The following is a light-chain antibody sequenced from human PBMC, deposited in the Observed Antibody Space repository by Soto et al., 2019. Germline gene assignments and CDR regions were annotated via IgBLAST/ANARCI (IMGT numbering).Light chain of an antibody. Sequence: QSALTQPASVSGSPGQSITISCTGTSSDVGGYKYVSWYQQHPGKAPKLMIYEVSNRPSGVSNRFSGSKSGNTASLTISGLQAEDEADYYCSSYTSSSIPWVFGGGTKLTVL. CDR1: SSDVGGYKY. CDR3: SSYTSSSIPWV. J-gene: IGLJ3*02. CDR2: EVS. V-gene: IGLV2-14*01.